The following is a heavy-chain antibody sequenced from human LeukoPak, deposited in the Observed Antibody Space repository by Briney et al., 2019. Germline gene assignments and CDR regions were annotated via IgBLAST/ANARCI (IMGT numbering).Heavy chain of an antibody. V-gene: IGHV3-20*04. CDR3: AKLLSIAVAGTLFDY. D-gene: IGHD6-19*01. Sequence: GGSLRLSCAASGFTFDDYGMSWVRQAPGKGLEWVSGINWNGGSTGYADSVKGRFTISRDNAKNSLYLQMNSLRAEDTAVYYCAKLLSIAVAGTLFDYWGQGTLVTVSS. CDR1: GFTFDDYG. J-gene: IGHJ4*02. CDR2: INWNGGST.